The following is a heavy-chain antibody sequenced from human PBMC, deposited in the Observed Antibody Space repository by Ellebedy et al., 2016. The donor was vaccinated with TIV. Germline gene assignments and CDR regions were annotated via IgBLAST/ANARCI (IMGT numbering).Heavy chain of an antibody. Sequence: PGGSLRLSCTAPGFTFSDYSMNWVRQAPGKGLEWVSSISDFSAYRFYADSVKGRFTISRDNAKNSLYLQMNRLKAEDTAVYYCARENWGSFDSWGQGTLVTVSS. CDR1: GFTFSDYS. D-gene: IGHD3-16*01. CDR3: ARENWGSFDS. V-gene: IGHV3-21*01. CDR2: ISDFSAYR. J-gene: IGHJ4*02.